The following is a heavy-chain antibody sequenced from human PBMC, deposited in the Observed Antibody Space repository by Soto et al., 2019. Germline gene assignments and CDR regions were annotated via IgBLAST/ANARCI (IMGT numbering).Heavy chain of an antibody. J-gene: IGHJ3*01. CDR1: GFTVSGKRY. D-gene: IGHD1-1*01. CDR2: LYDVDGT. V-gene: IGHV3-53*01. Sequence: DVRLVESGGGLIQPGESLRLSCAALGFTVSGKRYVAWVRQAPGKVLEWISALYDVDGTFYADSVKGRFTTSSDSSKTTVDLQMNGLRHDDTAVYYCASWHEREHAYDVWGRGTTVTVSS. CDR3: ASWHEREHAYDV.